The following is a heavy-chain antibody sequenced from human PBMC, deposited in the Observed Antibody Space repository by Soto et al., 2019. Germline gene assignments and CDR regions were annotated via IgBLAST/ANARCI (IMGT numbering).Heavy chain of an antibody. CDR3: ARDSTYCGDDCYTGWAFDY. CDR2: IKQDGSEK. J-gene: IGHJ4*02. D-gene: IGHD2-21*02. V-gene: IGHV3-7*03. CDR1: GFILTSYW. Sequence: EVQLVESGGGLVQPGGSLRLSCAASGFILTSYWMSWVRQAPGKGLEWVAIIKQDGSEKYYADSVKGRSTISRDSAKNSPNLQMNSLRAEDTAVYYCARDSTYCGDDCYTGWAFDYWGQGILVTVSS.